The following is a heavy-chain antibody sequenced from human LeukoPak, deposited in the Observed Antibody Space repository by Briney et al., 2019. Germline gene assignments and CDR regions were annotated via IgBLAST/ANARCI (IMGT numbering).Heavy chain of an antibody. CDR3: VGGFDP. CDR1: GYTFTSYG. J-gene: IGHJ5*02. V-gene: IGHV1-18*04. Sequence: ASVKVSCKASGYTFTSYGISWVRQAPGQGLEWMGWISAYNGNTNYAQKLQGRVTMTRNTSISTAYMELSSLRSEDTAVYYCVGGFDPWGRGTLVTVSS. CDR2: ISAYNGNT.